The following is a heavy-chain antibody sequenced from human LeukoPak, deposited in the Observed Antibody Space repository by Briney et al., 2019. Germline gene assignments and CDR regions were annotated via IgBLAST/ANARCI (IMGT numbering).Heavy chain of an antibody. J-gene: IGHJ3*02. CDR3: ARDTGWELLEDDAFDI. Sequence: ASVKVSCKASGYTFTSYGISWVRQAPGQGLEWMGWISAYNGNTNYAQKLQGRVTMTTDTSTSTAYMELRSLRSDDTAVYYCARDTGWELLEDDAFDIWGQGTMVTVPS. CDR1: GYTFTSYG. CDR2: ISAYNGNT. V-gene: IGHV1-18*01. D-gene: IGHD1-26*01.